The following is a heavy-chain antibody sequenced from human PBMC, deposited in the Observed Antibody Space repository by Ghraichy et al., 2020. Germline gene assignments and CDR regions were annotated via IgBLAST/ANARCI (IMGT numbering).Heavy chain of an antibody. CDR2: IYDSGST. J-gene: IGHJ4*02. CDR1: GGPINSYY. Sequence: SETLSLTCTVSGGPINSYYWSWIRQPPGKGLEWIGYIYDSGSTNYNPSLKSRVTISVDASKNQSSLKLSSVTAADTAVYFCAVIGYSSGWFFDFWAREPWSPSPQ. V-gene: IGHV4-59*01. CDR3: AVIGYSSGWFFDF. D-gene: IGHD6-19*01.